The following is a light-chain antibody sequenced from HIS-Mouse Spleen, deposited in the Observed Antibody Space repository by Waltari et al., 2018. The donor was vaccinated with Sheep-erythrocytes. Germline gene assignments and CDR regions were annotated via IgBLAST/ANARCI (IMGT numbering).Light chain of an antibody. CDR1: SSVVGGYHY. Sequence: QSALTQPRPVSGSPGQSVTISCTGTSSVVGGYHYVSWYQQHPGKAPKLMIYDVSKRPSAVPDRFSGSKSGNTASLTISGLQAEDEADYYCCSYAGSYNHVFATGTKVTVL. J-gene: IGLJ1*01. CDR3: CSYAGSYNHV. CDR2: DVS. V-gene: IGLV2-11*01.